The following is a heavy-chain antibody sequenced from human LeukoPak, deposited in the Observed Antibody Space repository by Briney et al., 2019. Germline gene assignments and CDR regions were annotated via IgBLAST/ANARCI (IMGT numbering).Heavy chain of an antibody. V-gene: IGHV1-2*02. Sequence: ASVKVSCKASGYSFTGNYIHWVRQAPGQGFEWMGWINPNTGGTNYAQKFKSRVLMTRDTSISTAYLELSSLKSDDTAVYYCARVGYCSRGVCYNYDYWGQGAQVTVSS. CDR2: INPNTGGT. CDR3: ARVGYCSRGVCYNYDY. D-gene: IGHD2-8*01. J-gene: IGHJ4*02. CDR1: GYSFTGNY.